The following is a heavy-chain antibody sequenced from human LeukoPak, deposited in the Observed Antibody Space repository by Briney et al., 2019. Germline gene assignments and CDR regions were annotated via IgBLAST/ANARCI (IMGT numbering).Heavy chain of an antibody. Sequence: GGSLRLSCAASGFTFSSYGMHWVRQAPGKGLEWVAFIRYDGSNKYYADSVKGRFTISRDNSKKTLYLQMNSLRAEDTAVYYCAKVAIFGVVIIPSYYYYYMDVWGKGTTVTVSS. D-gene: IGHD3-3*01. V-gene: IGHV3-30*02. J-gene: IGHJ6*03. CDR2: IRYDGSNK. CDR1: GFTFSSYG. CDR3: AKVAIFGVVIIPSYYYYYMDV.